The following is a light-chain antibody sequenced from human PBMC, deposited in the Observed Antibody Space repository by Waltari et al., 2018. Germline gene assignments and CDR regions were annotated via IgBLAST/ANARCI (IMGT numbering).Light chain of an antibody. J-gene: IGKJ2*01. Sequence: DIQMTQSPSSLSASVGDRVTITCRASQSISSYLNWYQQKPGKAPKLLIYAASSLQSGIPSRFSGSGSGTDFTLTTSSLQPEDFATYSCQPSYTTHLTFGQGTKLEIK. CDR1: QSISSY. CDR2: AAS. V-gene: IGKV1-39*01. CDR3: QPSYTTHLT.